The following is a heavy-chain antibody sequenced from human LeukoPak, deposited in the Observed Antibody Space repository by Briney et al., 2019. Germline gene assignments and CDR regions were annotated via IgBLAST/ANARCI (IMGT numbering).Heavy chain of an antibody. J-gene: IGHJ4*02. CDR3: ARVYSGSYYFPEYYFDY. CDR2: IYSSGST. CDR1: GGSISGSSYY. Sequence: SETLSLTCAVSGGSISGSSYYWGWIRQPPGKKLEWIGSIYSSGSTYYNPSLKSRVTISVDKSKNQFSLKLSSVTAADTAVYYCARVYSGSYYFPEYYFDYWGQGTLVTVSS. D-gene: IGHD1-26*01. V-gene: IGHV4-39*07.